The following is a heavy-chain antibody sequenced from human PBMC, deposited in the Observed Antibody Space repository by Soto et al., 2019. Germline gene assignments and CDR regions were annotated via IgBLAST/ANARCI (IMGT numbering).Heavy chain of an antibody. CDR3: ARGGTMIVVVDY. CDR1: GGSISSGGYY. D-gene: IGHD3-22*01. CDR2: IYYSGST. V-gene: IGHV4-31*03. J-gene: IGHJ4*02. Sequence: QVQLQESGPGLVKPSQTLSLTCTVSGGSISSGGYYWSWIRQHPGKGLAWIGYIYYSGSTYYNPSLKSRVTISVYTSTDQFSLKLSSVTAADTAVYYCARGGTMIVVVDYWGQGTLVTVSS.